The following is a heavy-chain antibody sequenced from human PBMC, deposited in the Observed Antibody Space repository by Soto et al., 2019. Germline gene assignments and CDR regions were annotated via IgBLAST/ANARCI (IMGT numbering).Heavy chain of an antibody. CDR1: GYIFIDYW. Sequence: PGESLKISCTASGYIFIDYWIGWVRQMPGKGLEWMGIVYPRDSDTRYSPSFQGQVTISADRSTGTAFLQWRSLKASDTALYYCARPPLPGYSIHFNSWGQGTLVTVSS. D-gene: IGHD2-15*01. CDR3: ARPPLPGYSIHFNS. V-gene: IGHV5-51*01. J-gene: IGHJ4*02. CDR2: VYPRDSDT.